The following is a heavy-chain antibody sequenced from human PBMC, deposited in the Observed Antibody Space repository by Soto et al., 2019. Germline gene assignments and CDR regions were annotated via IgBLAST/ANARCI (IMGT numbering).Heavy chain of an antibody. D-gene: IGHD5-18*01. J-gene: IGHJ4*02. Sequence: QVQLVQSGAEVKKPGASVKVSCKASGYTFTSYGISWVRQAPGQGLEWMGWISAYNGNTNYAQKLQGRVTMTTDTPTSTGYMELRSLRSDDTAVYYCATWGKRTMVTGKGDYWGQGTLVNVSS. CDR3: ATWGKRTMVTGKGDY. V-gene: IGHV1-18*01. CDR2: ISAYNGNT. CDR1: GYTFTSYG.